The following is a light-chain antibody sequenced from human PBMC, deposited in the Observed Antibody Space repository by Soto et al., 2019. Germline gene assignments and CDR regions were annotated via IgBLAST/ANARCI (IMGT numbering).Light chain of an antibody. CDR2: GAS. CDR1: QSVSRR. V-gene: IGKV3D-15*01. Sequence: EVVLTQAPGTLPLSPGGRATLSCRASQSVSRRLAWYQQRPGQSPRLLISGASMRASGVPARFIGSGSGTEFTLSISSLQSEDFALYDCQQYNNWLTWTFGQGTKVDIK. CDR3: QQYNNWLTWT. J-gene: IGKJ1*01.